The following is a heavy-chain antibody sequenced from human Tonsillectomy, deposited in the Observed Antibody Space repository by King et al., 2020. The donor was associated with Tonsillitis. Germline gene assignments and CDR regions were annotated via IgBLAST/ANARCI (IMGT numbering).Heavy chain of an antibody. D-gene: IGHD4-17*01. CDR2: INPNNGGT. V-gene: IGHV1-2*04. CDR1: GYTFTGYY. CDR3: ARVMTTVTTGLDP. J-gene: IGHJ5*02. Sequence: VQLVESGAEVKKPGASVKVSCKASGYTFTGYYMHWVRQAPGQGLEWMGWINPNNGGTNYAQKFQGWVTMTRDTSISTAYMELSRLRSYDTAVYYCARVMTTVTTGLDPWGQGTLVTVSS.